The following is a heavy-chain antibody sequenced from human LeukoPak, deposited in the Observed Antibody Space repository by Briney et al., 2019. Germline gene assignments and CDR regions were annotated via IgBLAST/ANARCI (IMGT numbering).Heavy chain of an antibody. D-gene: IGHD2-15*01. CDR3: ARDEGSDIVVVVAATYGMDV. Sequence: SVKVSCKASGYTFTSYAMNWVRQAPGQGLEWMGRIIPILGIANYAQKFQGRVTITADKSTSTAYMELSSLRSEDTAVYYCARDEGSDIVVVVAATYGMDVWGQGTTVTVSS. CDR2: IIPILGIA. CDR1: GYTFTSYA. J-gene: IGHJ6*02. V-gene: IGHV1-69*04.